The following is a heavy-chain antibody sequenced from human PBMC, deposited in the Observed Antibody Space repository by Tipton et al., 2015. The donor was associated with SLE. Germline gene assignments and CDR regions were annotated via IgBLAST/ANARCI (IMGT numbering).Heavy chain of an antibody. CDR2: INDSGST. J-gene: IGHJ4*02. CDR3: ATEGPHGYGAPSY. D-gene: IGHD4/OR15-4a*01. Sequence: TLSLTCAVNGGSFSGYYWNWIRQTPGKGLEWIGDINDSGSTNYNPSLKSRVTISVDTSENQVSLNLTSVTAADTAVYYCATEGPHGYGAPSYWGQGTLVTVSS. CDR1: GGSFSGYY. V-gene: IGHV4-34*01.